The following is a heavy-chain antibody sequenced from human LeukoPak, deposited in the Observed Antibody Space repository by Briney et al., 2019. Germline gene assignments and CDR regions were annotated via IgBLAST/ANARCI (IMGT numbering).Heavy chain of an antibody. V-gene: IGHV3-48*03. J-gene: IGHJ4*02. CDR1: GFTFSSYE. CDR3: ARDRYCSGGSCYYFDN. D-gene: IGHD2-15*01. CDR2: ISSSGSTI. Sequence: GGSLRLSCAASGFTFSSYEMNWVRQAPGKGLEWVSYISSSGSTIYYADSVKGRFTISRDNAKNSLYLQMNSLRAEDTAVYYCARDRYCSGGSCYYFDNWGQGTLVTVAS.